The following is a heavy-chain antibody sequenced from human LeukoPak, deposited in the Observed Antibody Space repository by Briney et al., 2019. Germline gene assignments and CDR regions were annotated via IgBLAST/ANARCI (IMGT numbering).Heavy chain of an antibody. V-gene: IGHV4-59*01. CDR2: IYYSGST. J-gene: IGHJ4*02. CDR1: GGSISSYY. D-gene: IGHD1-26*01. Sequence: SETLSLTFTVSGGSISSYYWSWIRQPPGKGLEWIGYIYYSGSTNYNPSLKSRVTISVDTSKNQLSLKLSSVTAADTAVYYCARDSGSYFPNYFDYWGQGTLVTVSS. CDR3: ARDSGSYFPNYFDY.